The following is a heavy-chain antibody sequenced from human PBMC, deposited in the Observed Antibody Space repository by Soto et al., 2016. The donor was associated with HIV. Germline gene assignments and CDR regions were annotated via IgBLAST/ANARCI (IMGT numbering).Heavy chain of an antibody. J-gene: IGHJ4*02. Sequence: VQLVESGGGLVKPGGSLRLSCAASGFTFSDYYMIWIRQVPGKGLEWLSYMSASGNTIYYSDSVKGRFTISRDNAKNSLYLQMNTLGADDTAVYYCARDRSFWSGSLYYWGQGTLVTVSS. CDR3: ARDRSFWSGSLYY. D-gene: IGHD3-3*01. V-gene: IGHV3-11*04. CDR2: MSASGNTI. CDR1: GFTFSDYY.